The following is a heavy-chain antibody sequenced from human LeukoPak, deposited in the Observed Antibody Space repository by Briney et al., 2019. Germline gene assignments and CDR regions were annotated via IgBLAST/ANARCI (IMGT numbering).Heavy chain of an antibody. CDR3: ARGEDGDYYFQH. CDR1: GGSFSGYY. V-gene: IGHV4-34*01. J-gene: IGHJ1*01. Sequence: SETPSLTCAVYGGSFSGYYWSWIRQPPGKGLEWIGEINHSGSSNYNPSLKSRVTISVDTSKNQFSLKLSSVTAADTAVYYCARGEDGDYYFQHWGQGTLVTVSS. D-gene: IGHD4-17*01. CDR2: INHSGSS.